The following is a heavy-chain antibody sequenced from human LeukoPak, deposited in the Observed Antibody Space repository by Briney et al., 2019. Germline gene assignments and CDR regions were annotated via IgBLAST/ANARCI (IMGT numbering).Heavy chain of an antibody. CDR2: ISSSGSTI. J-gene: IGHJ6*04. CDR1: GFTFSSYE. CDR3: AELGITMIGGV. Sequence: GGSLRLSCAASGFTFSSYEMNWVRQAPGRGLEWVSYISSSGSTIYYADSVKGRFTISRDNAKNSLCLQMNSLRAEDTAVYYCAELGITMIGGVWGKGTTVTISS. D-gene: IGHD3-10*02. V-gene: IGHV3-48*03.